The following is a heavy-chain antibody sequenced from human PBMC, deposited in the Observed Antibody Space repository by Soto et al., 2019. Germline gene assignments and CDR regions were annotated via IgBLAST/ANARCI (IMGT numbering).Heavy chain of an antibody. J-gene: IGHJ4*02. Sequence: QVHLVQAGAEVRKPGASVKVSCKASGYTFSSYAMHWVRQAPGQRLEGMGWINAGYGNTKSSQKFQDRVTISRDTSASTAYMELPSLRSEDTAVYYCARATGDGTFDFWGQGTLVTVSS. CDR3: ARATGDGTFDF. V-gene: IGHV1-3*01. CDR1: GYTFSSYA. D-gene: IGHD7-27*01. CDR2: INAGYGNT.